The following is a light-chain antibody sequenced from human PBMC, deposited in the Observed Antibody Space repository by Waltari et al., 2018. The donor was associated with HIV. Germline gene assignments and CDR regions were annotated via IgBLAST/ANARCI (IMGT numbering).Light chain of an antibody. V-gene: IGKV1-6*01. CDR3: LQDYNYPPT. Sequence: AIQLTQSPSSLSASVGYRVTITCRASQGIRTDLGWYQQKPGKAPKLLIYAASSLQSGVPSRFSGSGSGTDFTLTISSLQPEDFATYYCLQDYNYPPTFGQGTKVEIK. CDR2: AAS. CDR1: QGIRTD. J-gene: IGKJ1*01.